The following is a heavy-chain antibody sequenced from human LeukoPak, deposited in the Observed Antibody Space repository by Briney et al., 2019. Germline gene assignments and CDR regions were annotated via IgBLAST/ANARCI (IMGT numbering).Heavy chain of an antibody. V-gene: IGHV1-69*06. J-gene: IGHJ3*01. D-gene: IGHD3-9*01. CDR2: IIPIFGTA. CDR3: TTDWFNFDIMTGYQRSVDAFDV. CDR1: GGTFSSYA. Sequence: SVKVSCKASGGTFSSYAISWVRQAPGQGLEWMGGIIPIFGTANYAQKFQGRVTITADKSTSTAYMELRSLRSEDTAVYYCTTDWFNFDIMTGYQRSVDAFDVWGQGTMVTVSS.